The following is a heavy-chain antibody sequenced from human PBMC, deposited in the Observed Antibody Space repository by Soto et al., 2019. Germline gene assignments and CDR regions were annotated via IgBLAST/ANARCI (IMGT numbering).Heavy chain of an antibody. V-gene: IGHV3-23*01. CDR2: ISTSDHTT. CDR3: ASSPTAVCGTNYYFQY. J-gene: IGHJ4*02. CDR1: GFTFSRYA. Sequence: VGSLRLSCAASGFTFSRYAMSCVRHSPGKGLEWVSSISTSDHTTYYADSVKGRFTISTDNSKNTLYVQMNGLRVEDTAVYYCASSPTAVCGTNYYFQYWGQGALVTVTS. D-gene: IGHD6-19*01.